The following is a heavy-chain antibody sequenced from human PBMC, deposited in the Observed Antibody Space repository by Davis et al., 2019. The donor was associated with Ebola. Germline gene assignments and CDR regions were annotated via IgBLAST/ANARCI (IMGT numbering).Heavy chain of an antibody. Sequence: PGGSLRLSCSASGFTFNNYAMHWVRQAPGRGLDFVSGINDNGGTTHYADSVKGRFTIPRDDSRSTVYLQMSSLTVEDTALYYCVKDRRGSYAFDIWGQGTMVTVSS. CDR1: GFTFNNYA. CDR3: VKDRRGSYAFDI. V-gene: IGHV3-64D*06. J-gene: IGHJ3*02. CDR2: INDNGGTT. D-gene: IGHD1-26*01.